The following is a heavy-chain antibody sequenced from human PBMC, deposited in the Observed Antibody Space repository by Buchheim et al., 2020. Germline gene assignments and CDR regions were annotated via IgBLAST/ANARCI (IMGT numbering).Heavy chain of an antibody. V-gene: IGHV3-30*04. CDR2: ISYDGRNK. D-gene: IGHD6-19*01. Sequence: QVQLVESGGGVVQPGKSLRLSCAASGFTFSNYALHWVRQAPGKRLEWVAFISYDGRNKYIADSVKGRFTISRDNSKNTLFLHMNSLNPEDTAVYYCARDSVAGSFDYWGQGTL. CDR3: ARDSVAGSFDY. J-gene: IGHJ4*02. CDR1: GFTFSNYA.